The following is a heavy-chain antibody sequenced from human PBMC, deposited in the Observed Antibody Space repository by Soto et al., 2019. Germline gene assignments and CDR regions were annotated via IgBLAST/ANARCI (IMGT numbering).Heavy chain of an antibody. CDR3: ARGAVAAAGIPTYYFDC. CDR2: ISSSSTYI. Sequence: GGSLRLSCAASGFTFSSYSMSWVRQAPGKGLEWVSSISSSSTYIYYADSMKGRFTISRDNAKNSLYLQVNSLRAEGTAVYYCARGAVAAAGIPTYYFDCWGQGTLVTVSS. CDR1: GFTFSSYS. V-gene: IGHV3-21*01. D-gene: IGHD6-13*01. J-gene: IGHJ4*02.